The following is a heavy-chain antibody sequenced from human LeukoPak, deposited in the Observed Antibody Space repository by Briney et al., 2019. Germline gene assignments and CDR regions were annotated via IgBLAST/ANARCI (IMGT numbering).Heavy chain of an antibody. V-gene: IGHV3-23*01. J-gene: IGHJ5*01. D-gene: IGHD3-16*01. CDR2: FGGDGKT. CDR1: GFTFIGSA. CDR3: ARDPDSDNAWGWFDS. Sequence: GGSLRLSCAASGFTFIGSAICWVRQAPGKGPEWVSGFGGDGKTYYAASVKGRFTISRDNFNNMLYLQMNGLRDEDTAVYYCARDPDSDNAWGWFDSWGQGAVVTVSS.